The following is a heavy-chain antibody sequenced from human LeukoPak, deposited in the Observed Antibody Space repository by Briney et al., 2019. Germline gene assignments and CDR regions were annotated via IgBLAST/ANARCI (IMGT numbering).Heavy chain of an antibody. CDR2: IFYSGST. Sequence: SETLSLTCTVSGGSISTSNYYWGWIRQPPGKGLEWIGNIFYSGSTYYRPSLKSRVTISVDTSKNQFSLKMSSVTAADTAVYYCARDPSNSAFKGMQGGDYWGQGTLVTVSS. D-gene: IGHD3-16*01. CDR1: GGSISTSNYY. CDR3: ARDPSNSAFKGMQGGDY. J-gene: IGHJ4*02. V-gene: IGHV4-39*07.